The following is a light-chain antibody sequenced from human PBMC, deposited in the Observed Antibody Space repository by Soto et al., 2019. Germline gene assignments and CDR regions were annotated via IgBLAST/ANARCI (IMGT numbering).Light chain of an antibody. CDR3: QQYNSYSHT. CDR2: KAS. V-gene: IGKV1-5*03. J-gene: IGKJ2*01. Sequence: DIQMTQSPSTLSASVGDRVTITCRASQSISNWLAWYQQKPGKAPKLLIYKASSLESGVPSRFSGSGSGTEFTLTISSLQPDDSATYYCQQYNSYSHTFGQGTKLEIK. CDR1: QSISNW.